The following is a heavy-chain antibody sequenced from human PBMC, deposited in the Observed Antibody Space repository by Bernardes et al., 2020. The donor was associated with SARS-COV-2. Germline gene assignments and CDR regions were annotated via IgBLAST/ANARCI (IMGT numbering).Heavy chain of an antibody. J-gene: IGHJ5*02. CDR3: VRDRLIQGVITHGGS. Sequence: SVKVSCKASGGSFTNYGFSWVRQAPGQGLEWMGGIIFGTPNTAQKFQGRVSTTADESTSTAYMELSDLTFKDTAVYYCVRDRLIQGVITHGGSWGQGTLVTVS. CDR2: IIFGTP. CDR1: GGSFTNYG. D-gene: IGHD3-10*01. V-gene: IGHV1-69*13.